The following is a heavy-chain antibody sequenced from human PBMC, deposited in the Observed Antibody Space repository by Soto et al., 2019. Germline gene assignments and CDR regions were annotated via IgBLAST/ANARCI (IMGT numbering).Heavy chain of an antibody. D-gene: IGHD7-27*01. J-gene: IGHJ4*02. CDR1: GFTFTIFA. V-gene: IGHV3-23*01. CDR2: ISGSGGST. Sequence: GGSLRLSCAASGFTFTIFAMSWARQSPGKGLEWVSTISGSGGSTYYADAVKGRFTISRDNSMGTLYLQMKSLRVEDTAIYYCAKEVSLGSTVDLGYWGQGTLVTVSS. CDR3: AKEVSLGSTVDLGY.